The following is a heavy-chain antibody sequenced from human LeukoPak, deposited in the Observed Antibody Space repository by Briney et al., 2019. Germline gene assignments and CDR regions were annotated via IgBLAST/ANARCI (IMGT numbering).Heavy chain of an antibody. V-gene: IGHV3-7*03. CDR1: GFTFSSSA. J-gene: IGHJ6*02. D-gene: IGHD3-16*01. CDR2: INHNGNVN. Sequence: GGSLRLSCAASGFTFSSSAMSWVRQVPGKGLEWVASINHNGNVNYYVDSVKGRFTISRDNAKNSLYLQMSNLRAEDTAVYFCARGGGLDVWGQGATVTVSS. CDR3: ARGGGLDV.